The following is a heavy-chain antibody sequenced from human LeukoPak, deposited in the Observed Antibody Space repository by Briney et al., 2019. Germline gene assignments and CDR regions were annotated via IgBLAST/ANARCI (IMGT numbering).Heavy chain of an antibody. CDR3: ARQRYSSSWYYYYYGMDV. D-gene: IGHD6-13*01. Sequence: SETLSLTCAVYGGSFSGYYWSWIRQPPGKGLEWIGEINHSGSTNSNPSLKSRVTISVDTSKNQFSLKLSSVTAADTAVYYCARQRYSSSWYYYYYGMDVWGQGTTVTVSS. CDR1: GGSFSGYY. CDR2: INHSGST. V-gene: IGHV4-34*01. J-gene: IGHJ6*02.